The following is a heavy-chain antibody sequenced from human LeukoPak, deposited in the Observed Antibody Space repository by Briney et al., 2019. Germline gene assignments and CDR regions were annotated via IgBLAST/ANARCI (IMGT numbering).Heavy chain of an antibody. CDR3: AKDPVTGYFDY. CDR2: ISGSGGGGST. Sequence: PGGSLRLSCAAPGFTFSTHAMNWVRQAPGKGLEWVSRISGSGGGGSTYYADSVKGRFTISRDNSKNTLYLQMNILRAEDTAVYYCAKDPVTGYFDYWGQGTLVTVSS. CDR1: GFTFSTHA. J-gene: IGHJ4*02. D-gene: IGHD1-14*01. V-gene: IGHV3-23*01.